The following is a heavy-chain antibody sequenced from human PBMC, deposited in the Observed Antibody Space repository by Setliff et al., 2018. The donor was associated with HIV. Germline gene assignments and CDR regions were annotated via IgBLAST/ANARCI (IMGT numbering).Heavy chain of an antibody. V-gene: IGHV4-39*07. D-gene: IGHD2-15*01. CDR2: IDYSGGT. CDR3: ARKPGFCSGGGCRGYFDY. J-gene: IGHJ4*02. CDR1: GGSISSSSYY. Sequence: SETLSLTCTVSGGSISSSSYYWGWIRQPPGKGLEWIGSIDYSGGTYYNPSLKSRVTISVDTSKSQFSLKLSSVTAADTAVYYCARKPGFCSGGGCRGYFDYWGQGTLVTVSS.